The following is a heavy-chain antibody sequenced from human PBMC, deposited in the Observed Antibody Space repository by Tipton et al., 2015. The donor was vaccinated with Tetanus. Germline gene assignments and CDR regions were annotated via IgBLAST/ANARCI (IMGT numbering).Heavy chain of an antibody. V-gene: IGHV4-31*03. D-gene: IGHD6-19*01. CDR3: ARERVNLAVAAGFDY. Sequence: TLSPTCTVSGGSISSGGYYWSWIRQHPGKGLEWIGYIYYSGTTYYNPSLKSRVTISVDTSKNQFSLKLGSVTAADTAVYYCARERVNLAVAAGFDYWGQGTLVTVSS. CDR1: GGSISSGGYY. CDR2: IYYSGTT. J-gene: IGHJ4*02.